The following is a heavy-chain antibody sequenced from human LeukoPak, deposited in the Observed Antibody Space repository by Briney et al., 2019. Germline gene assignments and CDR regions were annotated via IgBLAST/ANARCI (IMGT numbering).Heavy chain of an antibody. D-gene: IGHD3-3*01. Sequence: GGSLRLSCAASGFTVSSNYMSWVRQAPGKGLEWVSVIYSGGSTYYADSVKGRFTISRDNAKNSLYLQMNSLRAEDTALYYCAKDIREWLSITFDYWGQGTLVTVSS. CDR3: AKDIREWLSITFDY. CDR2: IYSGGST. CDR1: GFTVSSNY. J-gene: IGHJ4*02. V-gene: IGHV3-53*05.